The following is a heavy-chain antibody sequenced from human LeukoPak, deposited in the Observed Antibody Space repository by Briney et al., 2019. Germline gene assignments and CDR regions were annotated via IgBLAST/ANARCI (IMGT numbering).Heavy chain of an antibody. J-gene: IGHJ4*02. CDR3: TTDYSIEPFDY. CDR1: GGSFSGYY. D-gene: IGHD4-11*01. Sequence: PSETLSLTCTVYGGSFSGYYWSWVRQAPGKGLEWVGRIKSKTDGGTTDYAAPVKGRFTISRDDSKNTLYLQMNSLKTEDTAVYYCTTDYSIEPFDYWGQGTLVTVSS. V-gene: IGHV3-15*01. CDR2: IKSKTDGGTT.